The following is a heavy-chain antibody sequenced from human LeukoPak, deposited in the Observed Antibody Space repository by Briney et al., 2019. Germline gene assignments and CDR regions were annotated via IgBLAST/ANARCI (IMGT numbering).Heavy chain of an antibody. CDR2: INPNSGGT. CDR3: ARDKGGYDWEIDY. V-gene: IGHV1-2*02. J-gene: IGHJ4*02. CDR1: GYTFTGYY. D-gene: IGHD5-12*01. Sequence: GASVKVSCKASGYTFTGYYMHWVRQAPGQGLEWMGWINPNSGGTNYAQKFQGRVTMTRDTSISTAYMELSRLRSDDTAVYYCARDKGGYDWEIDYWGQGTLVTVSS.